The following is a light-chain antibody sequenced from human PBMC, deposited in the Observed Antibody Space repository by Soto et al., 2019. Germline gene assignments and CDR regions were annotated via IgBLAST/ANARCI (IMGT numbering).Light chain of an antibody. Sequence: QSALTQPPSASGSPGQSVTISCTGTSSDVGGYNYVSWYQQHPGKAPKLMIYEVSKRPSGVPDRFSGSKSGNTASLTVSGLQAEDEADYYCSSYAGSNNSVFGTRTKLTVL. CDR1: SSDVGGYNY. CDR2: EVS. CDR3: SSYAGSNNSV. J-gene: IGLJ1*01. V-gene: IGLV2-8*01.